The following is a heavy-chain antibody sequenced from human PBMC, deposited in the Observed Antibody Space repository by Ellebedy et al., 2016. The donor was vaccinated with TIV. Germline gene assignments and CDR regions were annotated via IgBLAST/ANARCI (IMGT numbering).Heavy chain of an antibody. CDR3: AGAGSSGWEAYFDL. D-gene: IGHD6-19*01. V-gene: IGHV3-74*01. J-gene: IGHJ2*01. CDR1: GFTFTQYW. CDR2: INSDGSST. Sequence: PGGSLRLSCAASGFTFTQYWLHWVRQAPGKGPVWVSRINSDGSSTTYADSVKGRFTISRDNAKNTLYLQMNSLRAEDTAVYYCAGAGSSGWEAYFDLWGRGTLVTVSS.